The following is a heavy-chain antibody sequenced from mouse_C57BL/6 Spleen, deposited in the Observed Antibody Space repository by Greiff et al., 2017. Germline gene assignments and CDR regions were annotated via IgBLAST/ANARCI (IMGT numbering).Heavy chain of an antibody. CDR1: GYTFTSYW. CDR2: IYPGSGST. CDR3: ARSGYDYDNYAMDY. D-gene: IGHD2-4*01. J-gene: IGHJ4*01. V-gene: IGHV1-55*01. Sequence: QVQLQQPGAELVKPGASVKMSCKASGYTFTSYWITWVKQRPGQGLEWIGDIYPGSGSTNYNEKFKSKATLTVDTSSSTAYMQLSSLTSEDSAVYYCARSGYDYDNYAMDYWGQGTSGTVSS.